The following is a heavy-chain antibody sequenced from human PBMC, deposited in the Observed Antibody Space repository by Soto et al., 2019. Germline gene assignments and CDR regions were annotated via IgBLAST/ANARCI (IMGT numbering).Heavy chain of an antibody. V-gene: IGHV1-3*01. CDR1: GYTFTSYA. D-gene: IGHD5-12*01. CDR2: INAGNGNT. J-gene: IGHJ6*02. CDR3: ARRGLKQGDQRYKYYYYGMDV. Sequence: GASVKVSCKASGYTFTSYAMHWVRQAPGQRLEWMGWINAGNGNTKYSQKFQGRVTITRDTSASTAYMELSSLRSEDTAVYYCARRGLKQGDQRYKYYYYGMDVWGQGTTVTVSS.